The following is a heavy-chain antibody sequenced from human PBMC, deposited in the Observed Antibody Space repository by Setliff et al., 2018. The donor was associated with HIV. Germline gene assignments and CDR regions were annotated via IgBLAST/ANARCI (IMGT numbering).Heavy chain of an antibody. CDR2: IIPITGTI. CDR3: ARKAGSCPHGGCWSPLDY. Sequence: SVKVSCKISGDTFTGHAIVWVRQAPGQGLEWMGGIIPITGTIHFAQKFQDRITVTKDESTGTVYMELSSLRAEDTAVYYCARKAGSCPHGGCWSPLDYWGQGTLVTVSS. D-gene: IGHD2-8*01. V-gene: IGHV1-69*05. CDR1: GDTFTGHA. J-gene: IGHJ4*02.